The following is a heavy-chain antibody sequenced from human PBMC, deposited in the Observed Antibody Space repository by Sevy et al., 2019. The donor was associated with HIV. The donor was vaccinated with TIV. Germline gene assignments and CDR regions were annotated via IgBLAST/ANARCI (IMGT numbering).Heavy chain of an antibody. J-gene: IGHJ4*02. V-gene: IGHV3-23*01. Sequence: GGSLRLSCAASGFTFSSYAMSWVRRAPVKGLEWVSAIRGSGGSTDYADSVKGRFTISRDNSKNPLYLQMNSLRAEDTAVYYCAIVDSSGYYPYYFDYWGQGTLVTVSS. CDR2: IRGSGGST. CDR3: AIVDSSGYYPYYFDY. D-gene: IGHD3-22*01. CDR1: GFTFSSYA.